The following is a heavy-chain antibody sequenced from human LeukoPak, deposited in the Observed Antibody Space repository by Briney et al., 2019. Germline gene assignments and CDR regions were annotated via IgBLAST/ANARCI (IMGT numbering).Heavy chain of an antibody. CDR1: GGSISSYY. Sequence: SETLSLTCTVSGGSISSYYWSWIRQPPGKGLEWIGYIYYSGSTNYNPSLKSRVTISVDTSKNQFSLKLSSVTAADTAVYYCARVAQWLALGPFDYWGQGTLVTVSS. CDR2: IYYSGST. J-gene: IGHJ4*02. V-gene: IGHV4-59*01. CDR3: ARVAQWLALGPFDY. D-gene: IGHD6-19*01.